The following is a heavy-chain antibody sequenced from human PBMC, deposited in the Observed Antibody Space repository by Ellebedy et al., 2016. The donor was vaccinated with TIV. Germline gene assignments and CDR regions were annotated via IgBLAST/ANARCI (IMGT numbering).Heavy chain of an antibody. CDR2: IHHTGFT. D-gene: IGHD3-9*01. J-gene: IGHJ4*02. CDR1: GGSISSGGNS. CDR3: ARHRKNDVLTGYDY. Sequence: SETLSLTXAVSGGSISSGGNSWSWIRQPPGKGLEWIGYIHHTGFTNYNPSLKGRVSVAVDKYRNKLSVRLSSVTAADTAVYYCARHRKNDVLTGYDYWGQGILVTVSS. V-gene: IGHV4-61*05.